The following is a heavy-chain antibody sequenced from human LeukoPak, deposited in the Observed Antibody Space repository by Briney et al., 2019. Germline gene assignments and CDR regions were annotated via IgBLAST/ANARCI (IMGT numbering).Heavy chain of an antibody. CDR1: GSTFSSYG. CDR2: IRYDGSNK. Sequence: GGSLRLSCAASGSTFSSYGMHWVRQAPGEGLEWVAFIRYDGSNKYYADSVKGRFTISRDNSKNTLYLQMNSLRAEDTAVYYCAKGRGHYDIFTGYWGQGTLVTGSS. D-gene: IGHD3-9*01. CDR3: AKGRGHYDIFTGY. J-gene: IGHJ4*02. V-gene: IGHV3-30*02.